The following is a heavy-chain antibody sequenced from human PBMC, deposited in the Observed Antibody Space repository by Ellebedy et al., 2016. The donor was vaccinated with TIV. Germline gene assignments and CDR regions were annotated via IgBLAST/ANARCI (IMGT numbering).Heavy chain of an antibody. CDR3: ARVRRGSSGMDV. CDR2: ISTDSGGT. J-gene: IGHJ6*02. CDR1: GYIFTDYY. D-gene: IGHD6-13*01. V-gene: IGHV1-2*02. Sequence: ASVKVSCKTSGYIFTDYYMFWVRQAPGQGLEWMGWISTDSGGTNFAQKFQGRVTMSRDTSINTAYMDLRRLESDDTAVYYCARVRRGSSGMDVWGQGTTVTVSS.